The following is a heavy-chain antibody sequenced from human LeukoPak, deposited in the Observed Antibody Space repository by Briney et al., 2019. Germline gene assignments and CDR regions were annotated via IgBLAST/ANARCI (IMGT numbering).Heavy chain of an antibody. Sequence: GGSLRLPCAASGFTFSSYAMSWVRQAPGRGLEWVSAISGSGGSTYYADSVKGRFTISRDNSKNTLYLQMNSLRAEDTAVYYCATNGDSLGPDYWGQGTLVTVSS. J-gene: IGHJ4*02. CDR1: GFTFSSYA. D-gene: IGHD4-17*01. CDR2: ISGSGGST. CDR3: ATNGDSLGPDY. V-gene: IGHV3-23*01.